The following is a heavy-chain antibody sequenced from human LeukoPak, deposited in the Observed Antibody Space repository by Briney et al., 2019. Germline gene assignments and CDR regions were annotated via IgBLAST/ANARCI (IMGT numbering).Heavy chain of an antibody. CDR1: GYTLTELS. J-gene: IGHJ6*03. D-gene: IGHD1-26*01. CDR3: ARGVVGAAYYYYYYMDV. Sequence: ASVKVSCKVSGYTLTELSMHWVRQAPGKGLEWMGGFDPEDGETIYAQKFQGRVTMTRDMSTSTVYMELSSLRSEDTAVYYCARGVVGAAYYYYYYMDVWGKGTTVTVSS. CDR2: FDPEDGET. V-gene: IGHV1-24*01.